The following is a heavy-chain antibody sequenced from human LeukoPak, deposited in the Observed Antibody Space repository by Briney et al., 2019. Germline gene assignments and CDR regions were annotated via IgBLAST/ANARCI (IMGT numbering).Heavy chain of an antibody. D-gene: IGHD3-3*01. Sequence: SEILSLTCAVSGYSISSGYYWGWIRQPPGKGLEWIGSIYHSGSTYYNPSLKSRVTISVDTSKNQFSLKLSSVTAADTAVYYCALRFLEWLLPPGYFDYWGQGTLVTVSS. CDR3: ALRFLEWLLPPGYFDY. CDR2: IYHSGST. V-gene: IGHV4-38-2*01. CDR1: GYSISSGYY. J-gene: IGHJ4*02.